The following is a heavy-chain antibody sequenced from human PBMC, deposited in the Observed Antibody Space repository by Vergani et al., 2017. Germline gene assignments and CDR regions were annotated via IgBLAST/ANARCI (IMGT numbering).Heavy chain of an antibody. D-gene: IGHD2/OR15-2a*01. V-gene: IGHV1-69*08. Sequence: QVQLVQSGAEVKKPGSSVKVSCKASGGTFSSYTISWVRQAPGQGLEWMGRIIPILGIANYAQKFQGRVTITADKSTSTAYMELSSLRSEDTAVFYCARERGSRPGPNNYLGCFDPWGQGTLVTVSS. CDR3: ARERGSRPGPNNYLGCFDP. CDR1: GGTFSSYT. J-gene: IGHJ5*02. CDR2: IIPILGIA.